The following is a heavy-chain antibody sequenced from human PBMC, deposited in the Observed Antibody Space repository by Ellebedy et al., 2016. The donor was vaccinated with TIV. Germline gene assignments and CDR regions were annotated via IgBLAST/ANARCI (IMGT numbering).Heavy chain of an antibody. Sequence: GGSLRLXCVASGFTFSNYAMTWVRQAPGKGLEWVSSISGSGGSTNYADSVKGRFTISRDNAKNSLYLQMNSLRAEDTAVYSCARDSEGRYDSSGYYHGAFDIWGQGTMVTVSS. J-gene: IGHJ3*02. CDR1: GFTFSNYA. V-gene: IGHV3-21*01. D-gene: IGHD3-22*01. CDR3: ARDSEGRYDSSGYYHGAFDI. CDR2: ISGSGGST.